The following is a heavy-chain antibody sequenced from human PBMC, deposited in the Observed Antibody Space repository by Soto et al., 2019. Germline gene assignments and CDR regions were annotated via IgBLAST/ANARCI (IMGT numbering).Heavy chain of an antibody. V-gene: IGHV1-46*01. CDR2: INPSGGST. CDR3: ARDTVAGMEDY. CDR1: GYTFTSYY. Sequence: QVQLVQSGAEVKKPGASVKVSCKASGYTFTSYYMHWVRQAPGQGLEWMGIINPSGGSTSFAQKFQGRVTMTRDTSTSTVYMELSSLRSEDTAVYYCARDTVAGMEDYWGQGTLVTVSS. J-gene: IGHJ4*02. D-gene: IGHD6-19*01.